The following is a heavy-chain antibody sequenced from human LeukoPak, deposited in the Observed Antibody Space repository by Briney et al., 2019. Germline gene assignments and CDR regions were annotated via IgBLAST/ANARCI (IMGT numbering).Heavy chain of an antibody. CDR3: AHRRSSWFSPSLFYFDY. D-gene: IGHD6-13*01. V-gene: IGHV2-5*02. CDR1: GFSLNTSGVG. J-gene: IGHJ4*02. CDR2: IYWDDDK. Sequence: SGPTLVNPTQTLTLTCTLSGFSLNTSGVGVGWIRQPPGKALEWLALIYWDDDKRYSSSLKSRLTITKDTSKNQVVLTMANMDPVDTATYYCAHRRSSWFSPSLFYFDYWGQGTLVTVSS.